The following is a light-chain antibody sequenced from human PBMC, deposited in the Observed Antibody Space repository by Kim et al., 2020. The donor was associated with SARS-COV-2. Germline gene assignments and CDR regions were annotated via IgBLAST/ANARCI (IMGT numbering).Light chain of an antibody. CDR1: NIGAKS. Sequence: VAPGKTASMTCGGDNIGAKSVRCYQQKPGQAPVVVIYYDSGRPSGIPERFSGSNAGNTATLTISRVEAGDEADYYCQVWDRTSDRVFGGGTKLTVL. J-gene: IGLJ3*02. V-gene: IGLV3-21*04. CDR3: QVWDRTSDRV. CDR2: YDS.